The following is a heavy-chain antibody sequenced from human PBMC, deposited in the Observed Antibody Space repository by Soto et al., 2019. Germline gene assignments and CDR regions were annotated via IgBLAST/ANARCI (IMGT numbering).Heavy chain of an antibody. CDR2: ISGSGGST. CDR3: AKSLWGGSSHLNGFAP. Sequence: EVQLLESGGGLVQPGGSLRLSCAASGFTFSSYAMSWVRQAPGKGLEWVSAISGSGGSTYYADSVKGRFTISRDNSKNTRYLQMNGLRAEDTAVYYCAKSLWGGSSHLNGFAPWGQGTLVTVSS. D-gene: IGHD3-16*01. CDR1: GFTFSSYA. V-gene: IGHV3-23*01. J-gene: IGHJ5*02.